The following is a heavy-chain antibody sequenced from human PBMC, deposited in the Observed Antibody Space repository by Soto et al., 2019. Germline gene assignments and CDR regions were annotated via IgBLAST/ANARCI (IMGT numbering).Heavy chain of an antibody. J-gene: IGHJ4*02. V-gene: IGHV3-74*03. CDR3: ARDTDGLHY. CDR1: GLIFSNYK. CDR2: INPDGSIT. Sequence: EVQLVESGGGLVQPGGYLRLSCAASGLIFSNYKMHWVRQAAGKGLVWVSHINPDGSITEYADPVKGRFTVSQDNPKNTLYPQMNSLRAEDTAVYYCARDTDGLHYWGQGTLVTVSS.